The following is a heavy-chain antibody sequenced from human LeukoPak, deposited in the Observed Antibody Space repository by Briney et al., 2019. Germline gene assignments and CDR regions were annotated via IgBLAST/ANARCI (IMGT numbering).Heavy chain of an antibody. V-gene: IGHV4-39*01. CDR2: IYYSGST. CDR1: GGSISRSNYN. Sequence: SETLSLTCTVSGGSISRSNYNWGWIRQPPGKGLEWVGSIYYSGSTYYNPSLKSRVTISVDTSKNQFSLKLSSVTAADTAVYYCARLGDSYATDYWGQGTLVTVSS. CDR3: ARLGDSYATDY. D-gene: IGHD5-18*01. J-gene: IGHJ4*02.